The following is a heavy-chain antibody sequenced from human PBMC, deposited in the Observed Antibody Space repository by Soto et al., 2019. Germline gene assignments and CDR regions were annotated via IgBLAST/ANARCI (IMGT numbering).Heavy chain of an antibody. Sequence: QLQLQESGPGLVKPSETLSLTCTVSGGSISSSSYYWGWIRQPPGKGLEWIGSIYYSGSTYYNPSLKSRVTISVDTSKNQFSLRLSSVTAADTAVYYCARPTEGGYTSGWFDPWGQGTLVTVSS. CDR3: ARPTEGGYTSGWFDP. D-gene: IGHD3-22*01. V-gene: IGHV4-39*01. J-gene: IGHJ5*02. CDR1: GGSISSSSYY. CDR2: IYYSGST.